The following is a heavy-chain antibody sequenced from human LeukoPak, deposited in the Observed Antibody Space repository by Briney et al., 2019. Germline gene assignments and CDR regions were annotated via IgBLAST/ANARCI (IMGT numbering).Heavy chain of an antibody. CDR3: ARAVRYYDSSGYWFAP. Sequence: GGSLRLSCAASGFTFSDYYMSWIRQAPGKGLEWGSYISSSGSTIYYADSVKGRFTISRDNAKTSLYLQRNSLRAEDTAVYYCARAVRYYDSSGYWFAPWGQGTLVTVSS. V-gene: IGHV3-11*04. D-gene: IGHD3-22*01. CDR1: GFTFSDYY. CDR2: ISSSGSTI. J-gene: IGHJ5*02.